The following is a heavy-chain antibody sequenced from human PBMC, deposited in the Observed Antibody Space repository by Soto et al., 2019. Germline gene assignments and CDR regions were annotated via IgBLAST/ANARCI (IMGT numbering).Heavy chain of an antibody. V-gene: IGHV1-69*01. D-gene: IGHD3-22*01. Sequence: QVQLVQSGAEVKKPGSSVKVSCKASGGTFSSYAISWVRQAPGQGLEWMGGIIPIFGTANYAQKFQGRVTVTADESTRTAYMELSSLRSEDTAVYYCTRDRGRRYYDGRGYYSSAYWGQGTLVTVSS. CDR2: IIPIFGTA. CDR1: GGTFSSYA. J-gene: IGHJ4*02. CDR3: TRDRGRRYYDGRGYYSSAY.